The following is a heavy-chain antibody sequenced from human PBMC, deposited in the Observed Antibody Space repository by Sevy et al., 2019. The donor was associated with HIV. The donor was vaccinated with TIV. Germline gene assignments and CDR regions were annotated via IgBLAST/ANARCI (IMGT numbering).Heavy chain of an antibody. D-gene: IGHD3-3*01. J-gene: IGHJ6*02. V-gene: IGHV3-64D*06. CDR3: VKDPDYNIWRVYYGMDV. CDR2: ISSDGVST. CDR1: GFSFSNSA. Sequence: GGSLRLSCSGSGFSFSNSAMNWVRQTPGKGLKYVSAISSDGVSTYYTDSVRGRFTISRDNSKNTLYLQMSSLRVEDTAVYYCVKDPDYNIWRVYYGMDVWGQGTTVTVSS.